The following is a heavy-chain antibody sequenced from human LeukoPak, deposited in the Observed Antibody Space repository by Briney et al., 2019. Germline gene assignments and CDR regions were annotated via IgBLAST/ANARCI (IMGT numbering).Heavy chain of an antibody. CDR3: ARGGYSYTLNWFDP. CDR2: INHSGST. J-gene: IGHJ5*02. Sequence: PSETLSLTCAVCGGSFSGYYWGWIRRPPGKGLEWIGEINHSGSTNYNPSLKSRVTISVDTSKNQFSLKLSSVTAADTAVYYCARGGYSYTLNWFDPWGQGTLVTVSS. D-gene: IGHD5-18*01. V-gene: IGHV4-34*01. CDR1: GGSFSGYY.